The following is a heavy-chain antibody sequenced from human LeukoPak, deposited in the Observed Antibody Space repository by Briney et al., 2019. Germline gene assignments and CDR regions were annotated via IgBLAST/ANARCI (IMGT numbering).Heavy chain of an antibody. Sequence: ASVQVSCKASGYTFTSYYMHWVRQAPGQGLEWMGIINPSGGRTSNAQKFQGRVTMTRDTSTSTVYMELSSLRSEDTAVYYCARDSGSYTLGGYWGQGTLVTVSS. CDR2: INPSGGRT. V-gene: IGHV1-46*01. J-gene: IGHJ4*02. CDR3: ARDSGSYTLGGY. CDR1: GYTFTSYY. D-gene: IGHD1-26*01.